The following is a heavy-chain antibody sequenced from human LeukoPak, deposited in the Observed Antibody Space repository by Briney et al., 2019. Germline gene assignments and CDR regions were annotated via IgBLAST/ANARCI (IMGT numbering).Heavy chain of an antibody. D-gene: IGHD3-16*02. CDR3: ARDYGELSHPFDY. CDR2: IIPIFGTA. Sequence: SVKVSCKASGGTFSSYAISWVRQAPGQGLERMGGIIPIFGTANYAQKFQGRVTITADESTSTAYMELSSLRSEDTAVYYCARDYGELSHPFDYWGQGTLVTVSS. CDR1: GGTFSSYA. V-gene: IGHV1-69*13. J-gene: IGHJ4*02.